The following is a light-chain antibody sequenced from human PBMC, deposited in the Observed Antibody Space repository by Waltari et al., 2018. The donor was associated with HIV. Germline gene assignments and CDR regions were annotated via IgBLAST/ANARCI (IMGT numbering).Light chain of an antibody. CDR2: DAS. CDR3: QQRSNWIT. V-gene: IGKV3-11*01. Sequence: ENVLTQSPATLSLSPGERATLSCRASQSVRNYLAWFQQKPGQPPRLLIYDASNRATGVPDMFSGSGSGTDFSLTISNLEPEDFAVYYCQQRSNWITFVQGTRLEI. CDR1: QSVRNY. J-gene: IGKJ5*01.